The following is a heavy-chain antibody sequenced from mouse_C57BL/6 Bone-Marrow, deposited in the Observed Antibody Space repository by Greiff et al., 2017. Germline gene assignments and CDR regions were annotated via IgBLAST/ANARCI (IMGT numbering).Heavy chain of an antibody. CDR1: GYSITSGYY. J-gene: IGHJ3*01. Sequence: EVKLQESGPGLVKPSQSLSLTCSVTGYSITSGYYWNWIRQFPGNKLEWMGYISYDGSNNYNPSLKNRISITRDTSKNQFFLKLNSVTTEDTATYYCARDCYAFAYWGQGTLVTVSA. CDR2: ISYDGSN. V-gene: IGHV3-6*01. D-gene: IGHD2-12*01. CDR3: ARDCYAFAY.